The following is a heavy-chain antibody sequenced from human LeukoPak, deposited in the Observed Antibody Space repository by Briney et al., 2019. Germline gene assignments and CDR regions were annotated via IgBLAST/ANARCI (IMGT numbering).Heavy chain of an antibody. CDR2: IYYSGST. Sequence: SETLSLTCTVSGGSISSGGYYWSWIRQHPGKGLEWIGYIYYSGSTYYNPSLKSRVTISVDTSKNQFSLKLSSVTAADTAVYYCARTSIAAAGTLPYFDYWGQGTLVTVSS. CDR3: ARTSIAAAGTLPYFDY. CDR1: GGSISSGGYY. D-gene: IGHD6-13*01. V-gene: IGHV4-31*03. J-gene: IGHJ4*02.